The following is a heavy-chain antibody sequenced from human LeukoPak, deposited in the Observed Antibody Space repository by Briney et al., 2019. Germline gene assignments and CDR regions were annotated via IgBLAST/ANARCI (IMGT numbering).Heavy chain of an antibody. J-gene: IGHJ4*02. CDR1: GGSISSSSYY. V-gene: IGHV4-39*01. Sequence: SETLSLTCTVSGGSISSSSYYWGWIRQPPGKGLEWIGSIYYNGNTYYNPSLKSRVSISVDTSKNQFSPKLSSVTAADTAVYYCARRAGATYGYFDYWGQGTLVTVSS. CDR3: ARRAGATYGYFDY. D-gene: IGHD1-26*01. CDR2: IYYNGNT.